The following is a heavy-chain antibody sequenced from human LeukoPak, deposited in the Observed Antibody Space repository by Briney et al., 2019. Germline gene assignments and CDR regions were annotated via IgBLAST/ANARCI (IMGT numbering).Heavy chain of an antibody. CDR2: ISGRADST. CDR1: GFTFDLHD. D-gene: IGHD4-17*01. V-gene: IGHV3-23*01. Sequence: GGPLRLSCGASGFTFDLHDMTWARQGPGKGREGASNISGRADSTFYADSVKGRFSISRDNSKNTVYLQVNHLRDEDAAVYYCAKVSEGYGVFENWGQGTLVSVSA. J-gene: IGHJ4*02. CDR3: AKVSEGYGVFEN.